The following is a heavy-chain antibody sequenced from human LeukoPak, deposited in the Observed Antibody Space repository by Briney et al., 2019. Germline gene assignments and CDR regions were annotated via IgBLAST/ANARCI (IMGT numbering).Heavy chain of an antibody. J-gene: IGHJ3*02. Sequence: GGSLRLSCAASGFTFSSYSMNWVRQAPGKGLEWVSSISSSSSYIYYADSVKGRFTISRDDAKNSLYLQMNSLRAEDTAVYYCARDQSALWDNAFDIWGQGTMVTVSS. CDR1: GFTFSSYS. V-gene: IGHV3-21*01. CDR3: ARDQSALWDNAFDI. CDR2: ISSSSSYI. D-gene: IGHD3-10*01.